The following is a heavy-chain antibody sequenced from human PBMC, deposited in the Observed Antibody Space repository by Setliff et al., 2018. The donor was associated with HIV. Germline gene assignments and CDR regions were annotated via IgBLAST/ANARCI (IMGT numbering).Heavy chain of an antibody. D-gene: IGHD5-12*01. V-gene: IGHV4-4*09. J-gene: IGHJ4*02. Sequence: SETLSLTCTVSGGSISSYYWSWIRQHPGKGLEWIGYIYTSGSTNYNPSLKSRVTISVDTSKNQFSLKLSSVTAADTAVYYCASFSGYDYYFDYWGQGTLVTVSS. CDR1: GGSISSYY. CDR3: ASFSGYDYYFDY. CDR2: IYTSGST.